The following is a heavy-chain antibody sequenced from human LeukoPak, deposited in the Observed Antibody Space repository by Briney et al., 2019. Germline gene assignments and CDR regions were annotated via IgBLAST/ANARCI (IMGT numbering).Heavy chain of an antibody. CDR2: IRYDGSNK. D-gene: IGHD2-21*02. Sequence: GGSLRLSCAASGFTFSTYGIHWVRQAPGKGLEWVAFIRYDGSNKYYADSVKGRFTISRDNAKNSLYLQMNSLRAEDTAMYYCARDGVVPGPWHFDYWGQGTLVTVSS. V-gene: IGHV3-30*02. J-gene: IGHJ4*02. CDR3: ARDGVVPGPWHFDY. CDR1: GFTFSTYG.